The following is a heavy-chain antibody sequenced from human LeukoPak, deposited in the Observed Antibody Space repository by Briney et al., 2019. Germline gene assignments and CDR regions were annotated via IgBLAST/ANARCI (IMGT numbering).Heavy chain of an antibody. D-gene: IGHD6-19*01. CDR2: IYHSGST. Sequence: SETLSLTCIVSGDSFSDYYWSWIRRPPGKGLEWIGYIYHSGSTNYNPSLKSRVTISVDTSKNHFSLKLSSVTAADTAVYYCARYDSGWTSFDYWGQGTLVTVSS. CDR1: GDSFSDYY. V-gene: IGHV4-59*01. J-gene: IGHJ4*02. CDR3: ARYDSGWTSFDY.